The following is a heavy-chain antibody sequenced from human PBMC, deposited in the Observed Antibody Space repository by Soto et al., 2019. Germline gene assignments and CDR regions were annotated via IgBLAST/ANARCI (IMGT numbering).Heavy chain of an antibody. CDR2: INPNSGGT. V-gene: IGHV1-2*02. Sequence: ASVKVSCKASGYTFTGYYMHWVRQAPGQGLEWMGWINPNSGGTNYAQKFQGRVTMTRDTSISTAYMELSSLRSEDTAVYYCARDHSSIAALTSAHNWFDPWGQGTLVTVSS. D-gene: IGHD6-6*01. CDR3: ARDHSSIAALTSAHNWFDP. J-gene: IGHJ5*02. CDR1: GYTFTGYY.